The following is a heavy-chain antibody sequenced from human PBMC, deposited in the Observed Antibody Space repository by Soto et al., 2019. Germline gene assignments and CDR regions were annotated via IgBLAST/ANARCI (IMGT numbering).Heavy chain of an antibody. D-gene: IGHD6-13*01. J-gene: IGHJ6*02. V-gene: IGHV3-21*01. CDR3: ARDLGQQLANYYYYGMDV. CDR1: GFTFSSYS. Sequence: EVQLVESGGGLVKPGGSLRLSSAASGFTFSSYSMNWVRQAPGKGLEWVSSISSSSSYIYYADSVKGRFTISRDNAKNSLYLQMNSLGAEDTAVYYCARDLGQQLANYYYYGMDVWGQGTTVTVSS. CDR2: ISSSSSYI.